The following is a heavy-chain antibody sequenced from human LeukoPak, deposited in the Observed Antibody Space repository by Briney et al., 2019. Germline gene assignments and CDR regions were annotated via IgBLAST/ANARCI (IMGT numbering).Heavy chain of an antibody. CDR2: ISSTSIYT. CDR3: AREDGYSSSWYSDY. J-gene: IGHJ4*02. D-gene: IGHD6-13*01. CDR1: GFTFSDYY. V-gene: IGHV3-11*05. Sequence: GGSLRLSCAASGFTFSDYYMSWIRQAPGKGLEWVSDISSTSIYTNYADSVKGRFTISRDNAKNSLHLQMNSLRAEDTAVYYCAREDGYSSSWYSDYWGQGTLVTVSS.